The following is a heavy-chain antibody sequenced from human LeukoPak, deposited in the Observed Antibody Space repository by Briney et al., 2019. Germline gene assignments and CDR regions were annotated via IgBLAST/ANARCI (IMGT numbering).Heavy chain of an antibody. CDR3: ARGDYIVLSYYSLDV. D-gene: IGHD4-11*01. Sequence: SETLSLTCTVSGGSISSYYWSWIRQPPGKGLEWIGYIYYSGSTNYNPSLKSQVTISVDTSKNQFSLKLSSVTAADTAVYYCARGDYIVLSYYSLDVGGKGPTVTVS. J-gene: IGHJ6*03. CDR2: IYYSGST. CDR1: GGSISSYY. V-gene: IGHV4-59*01.